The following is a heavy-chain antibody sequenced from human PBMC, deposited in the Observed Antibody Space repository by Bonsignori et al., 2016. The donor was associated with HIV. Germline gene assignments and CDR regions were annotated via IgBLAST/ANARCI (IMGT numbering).Heavy chain of an antibody. Sequence: WIRQPPGKGLEWIGYIYYSGSTNYNPSLKSRVTISVDTSKNQFSLKLSSVTAADTAVYYCARGGEGYYYYMDVWGKGTTVTVSS. J-gene: IGHJ6*03. D-gene: IGHD3-10*01. V-gene: IGHV4-59*01. CDR3: ARGGEGYYYYMDV. CDR2: IYYSGST.